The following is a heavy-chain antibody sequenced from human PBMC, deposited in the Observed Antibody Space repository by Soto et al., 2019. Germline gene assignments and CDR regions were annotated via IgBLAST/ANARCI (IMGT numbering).Heavy chain of an antibody. Sequence: QVQLQESGPGLVKPSQTLSLTCTVSGDSFTSGGYYWSWIRQHPGKGLEWIGYLYYSGSTYYNPSLKSRVTISVDTSKNQFSLKLTSVTAADTAVYYCARDIAGRGYFDFWGQGSLVTVSS. J-gene: IGHJ4*02. CDR1: GDSFTSGGYY. D-gene: IGHD3-16*02. CDR3: ARDIAGRGYFDF. V-gene: IGHV4-31*03. CDR2: LYYSGST.